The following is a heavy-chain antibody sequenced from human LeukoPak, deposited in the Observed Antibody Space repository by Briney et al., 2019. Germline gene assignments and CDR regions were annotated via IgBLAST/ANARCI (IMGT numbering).Heavy chain of an antibody. CDR3: AMSIAVAAHYYYGMDV. CDR2: IYYSGST. J-gene: IGHJ6*02. CDR1: GGSISSSSYY. D-gene: IGHD6-19*01. V-gene: IGHV4-39*07. Sequence: RSSETLSLTCTVSGGSISSSSYYWGWIRQPPGKGLEWIGSIYYSGSTYYNPSLKSRVTISVDTSKNQFSLKLSSVTAADTAVYYCAMSIAVAAHYYYGMDVWGQGTTVTVSS.